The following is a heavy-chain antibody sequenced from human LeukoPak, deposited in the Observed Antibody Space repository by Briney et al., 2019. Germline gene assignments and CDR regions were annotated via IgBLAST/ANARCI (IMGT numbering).Heavy chain of an antibody. CDR3: ARGYYYDSSVLDY. D-gene: IGHD3-22*01. Sequence: SETLSLTCTVSGGSISSYYWSWIRQPPGKGLEWIGYIYYSGSTNYNPSLKSRVTISVDTSKNQFSLKLSSVTAADTAVYYCARGYYYDSSVLDYWGQGTLVTVSS. CDR2: IYYSGST. V-gene: IGHV4-59*01. J-gene: IGHJ4*02. CDR1: GGSISSYY.